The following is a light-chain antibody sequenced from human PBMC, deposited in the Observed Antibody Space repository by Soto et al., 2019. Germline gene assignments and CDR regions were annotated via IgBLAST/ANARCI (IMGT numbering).Light chain of an antibody. V-gene: IGLV1-44*01. J-gene: IGLJ2*01. CDR3: AAWDDSLNGVV. CDR2: SND. CDR1: SSNIGSNT. Sequence: QSVLTQPPSASGTPGQRVTISCSGSSSNIGSNTVNWYQQLPGTAPKLLIYSNDQRPSGVPVRFSGSKSGTSASLAISGLQSEDEADYYCAAWDDSLNGVVFGGWTQLTVL.